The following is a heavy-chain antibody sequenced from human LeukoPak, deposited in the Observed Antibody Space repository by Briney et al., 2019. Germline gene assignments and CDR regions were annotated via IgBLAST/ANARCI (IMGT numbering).Heavy chain of an antibody. D-gene: IGHD3-3*01. CDR3: ARGLAKNYDFGY. V-gene: IGHV1-18*01. CDR2: ISAYNGNT. J-gene: IGHJ4*02. CDR1: GYTFTSYG. Sequence: ASVTVSSTASGYTFTSYGISWVRQAPGQGREGMGWISAYNGNTNYAQKLQGRVTITTDTSTSTAYMELRSLRSDDTAVYYCARGLAKNYDFGYWGQGTLVTVSS.